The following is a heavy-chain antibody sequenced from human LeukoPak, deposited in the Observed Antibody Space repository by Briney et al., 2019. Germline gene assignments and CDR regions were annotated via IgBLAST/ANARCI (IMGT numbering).Heavy chain of an antibody. CDR2: ISAYNGNT. D-gene: IGHD3-3*01. V-gene: IGHV1-18*01. J-gene: IGHJ6*03. Sequence: GASVKVPCKAPGYTFTSYGISWVRQAPGQGLEWMGWISAYNGNTNYAQKLQGRVTMTTDTSTSTAYMELRSLRSDDTAVYYCARVVTIFGVVKRYYYYMDVWGKGTTVTVSS. CDR3: ARVVTIFGVVKRYYYYMDV. CDR1: GYTFTSYG.